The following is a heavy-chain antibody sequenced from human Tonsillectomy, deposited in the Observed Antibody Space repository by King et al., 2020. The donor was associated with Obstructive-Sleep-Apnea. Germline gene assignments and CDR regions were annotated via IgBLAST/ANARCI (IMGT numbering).Heavy chain of an antibody. J-gene: IGHJ4*02. Sequence: VQLVESGGGVVQPGRSLRLSCAASGFTFSSYGMHWVRQAPGKGLEWVAVIWYDGSNKYYADSVKGRFTSSRENSKNTLYLQMNSLRAEDTAVYYCARDSRWLQFRYFDYWGQGTLVTVSS. CDR2: IWYDGSNK. V-gene: IGHV3-33*01. CDR3: ARDSRWLQFRYFDY. D-gene: IGHD5-24*01. CDR1: GFTFSSYG.